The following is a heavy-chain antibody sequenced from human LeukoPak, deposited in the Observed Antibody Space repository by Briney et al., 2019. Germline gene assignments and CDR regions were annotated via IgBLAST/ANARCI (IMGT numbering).Heavy chain of an antibody. J-gene: IGHJ6*03. Sequence: PGGSLRLSCAASGFTFSNSAMSWVRQAPGKGLEWVSGVSGNGDSTYYADSVKGRFTISRDNSKNTLYLQMNSLRAGDTAIYYCAKKERVSASIGYYYMDVWGKGTTVTVSS. V-gene: IGHV3-23*01. CDR2: VSGNGDST. CDR3: AKKERVSASIGYYYMDV. CDR1: GFTFSNSA. D-gene: IGHD2-2*02.